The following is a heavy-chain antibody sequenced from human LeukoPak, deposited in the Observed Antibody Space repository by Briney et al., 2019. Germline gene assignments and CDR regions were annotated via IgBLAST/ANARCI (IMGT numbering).Heavy chain of an antibody. J-gene: IGHJ6*02. Sequence: GGSLRLSCAASGFTFSDYYMSWIRQAPGKGLEWVSYISSSSSYTNYADSVKGRFTISRDNARNSLYLQMNSLRAEDTAVYYCATGGSSSWYEYYYYYYGMDVWGQGTTVTVSS. CDR3: ATGGSSSWYEYYYYYYGMDV. CDR1: GFTFSDYY. V-gene: IGHV3-11*06. D-gene: IGHD6-13*01. CDR2: ISSSSSYT.